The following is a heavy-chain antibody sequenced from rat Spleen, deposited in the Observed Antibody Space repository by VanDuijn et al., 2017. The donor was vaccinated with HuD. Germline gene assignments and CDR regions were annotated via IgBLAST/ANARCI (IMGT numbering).Heavy chain of an antibody. CDR1: GFSLIDYN. Sequence: QVQLMESGPGLVQPSETLSLTCTVSGFSLIDYNVHWVRQPPGKGLEWMGAMWSGGSTDYNSALKSRLSISRDTSKNQVFLNMNSLQSEDTTTYYCARGYYSDVMDAWGQGASVTVSS. V-gene: IGHV2-45*01. J-gene: IGHJ4*01. CDR2: MWSGGST. D-gene: IGHD1-1*01. CDR3: ARGYYSDVMDA.